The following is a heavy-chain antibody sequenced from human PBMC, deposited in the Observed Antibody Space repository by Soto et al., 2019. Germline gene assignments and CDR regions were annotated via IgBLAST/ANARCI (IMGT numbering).Heavy chain of an antibody. Sequence: QVQLVQSGAEVKKPGASVKVSCKASGYTFTSYYMHWVRQAPGQGLEWMGIINPSGGSTSYAQKFQGRVTMTRDTSTSTAYIELSSMRSEDTAVYYCARDWGLGIAVADQKQAVDYLGPGTLVTAAS. CDR3: ARDWGLGIAVADQKQAVDY. J-gene: IGHJ4*02. CDR1: GYTFTSYY. V-gene: IGHV1-46*03. D-gene: IGHD6-19*01. CDR2: INPSGGST.